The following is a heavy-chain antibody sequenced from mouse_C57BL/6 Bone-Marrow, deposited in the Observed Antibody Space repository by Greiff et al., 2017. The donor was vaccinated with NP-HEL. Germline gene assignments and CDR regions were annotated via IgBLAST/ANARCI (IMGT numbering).Heavy chain of an antibody. CDR2: IDPANGNT. V-gene: IGHV14-3*01. CDR1: GFNIKNTY. Sequence: EVQLQQSVAELVRPGASVKLSCTASGFNIKNTYMHWVKQRPEQGLEWIGRIDPANGNTKYAPKFQGKATITADTSSNTAYLQLSSLTSEDTAIYYGAPVTAVVAAYWYFDGWGTGTTVTVSS. J-gene: IGHJ1*03. D-gene: IGHD1-1*01. CDR3: APVTAVVAAYWYFDG.